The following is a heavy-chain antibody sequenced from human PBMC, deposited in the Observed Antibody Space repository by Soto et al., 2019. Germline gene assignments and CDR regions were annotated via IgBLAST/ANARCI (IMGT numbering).Heavy chain of an antibody. CDR3: AKTLGLVDPFDY. D-gene: IGHD2-8*02. V-gene: IGHV3-23*01. Sequence: EVQLLESGGGLVQPGGSLRLSCAASGFTFSSSAMSWVRQAPGKGLEWVSSISSSAARRYYPDSVRGRFTISRDNSKNTLSLHMNSLRAEDTAVYYCAKTLGLVDPFDYWGQGTLVTVSS. J-gene: IGHJ4*02. CDR2: ISSSAARR. CDR1: GFTFSSSA.